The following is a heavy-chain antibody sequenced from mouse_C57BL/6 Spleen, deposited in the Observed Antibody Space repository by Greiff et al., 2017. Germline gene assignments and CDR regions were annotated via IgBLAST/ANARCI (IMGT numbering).Heavy chain of an antibody. J-gene: IGHJ4*01. D-gene: IGHD3-3*01. Sequence: QVQLKQPGAELVKPGASVKLSCKASGYTFTSYWMQWVKQRPGQGLEWIGEIAPSDSNTNYNQNFKGKATLTVDTSSSTAYMQLSSLTSEDSAFYYCARRGRSRAIDYWGQGTPVTVSS. CDR3: ARRGRSRAIDY. V-gene: IGHV1-50*01. CDR1: GYTFTSYW. CDR2: IAPSDSNT.